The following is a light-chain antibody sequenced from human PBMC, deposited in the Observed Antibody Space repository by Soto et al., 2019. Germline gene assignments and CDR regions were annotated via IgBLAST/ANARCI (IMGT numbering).Light chain of an antibody. V-gene: IGKV3-20*01. CDR1: QSVDTTV. J-gene: IGKJ1*01. CDR2: GAS. Sequence: EIVLTQSPGSLSLSPGQRATLSCMASQSVDTTVFAWYQKTPGQAPRLLIYGASKRATGIPDRFSGSGSGTDFTLIISRLEPEDFAVYYCQQYMSSVPFGHGTKVEIK. CDR3: QQYMSSVP.